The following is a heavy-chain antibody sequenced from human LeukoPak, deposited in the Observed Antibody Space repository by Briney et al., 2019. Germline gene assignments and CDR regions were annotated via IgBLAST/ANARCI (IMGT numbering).Heavy chain of an antibody. CDR2: TYPDDSET. J-gene: IGHJ4*02. D-gene: IGHD3/OR15-3a*01. Sequence: PGESLKISCKGSGYSFTSYWIGWVRQMPGKGLEWMGITYPDDSETRYSASFRGQVTMTADKSNSIAYLQWSSLKASDTAIYFCARFLGPSGGLDYWGQGTRVTVSS. CDR1: GYSFTSYW. CDR3: ARFLGPSGGLDY. V-gene: IGHV5-51*01.